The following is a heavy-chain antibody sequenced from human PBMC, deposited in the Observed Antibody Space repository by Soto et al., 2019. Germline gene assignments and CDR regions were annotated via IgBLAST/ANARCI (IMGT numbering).Heavy chain of an antibody. CDR1: GFTFSNYA. J-gene: IGHJ4*02. Sequence: GGSLRLSCAASGFTFSNYAMSWVRQAPGKGLEWVSAISSSGDSPYYADSVKGRFTVSRDNSKNTLYLQMNSLRDEDTAVYYCARRTVSGWYTFDYWGQGTLVTVSS. V-gene: IGHV3-23*01. CDR3: ARRTVSGWYTFDY. CDR2: ISSSGDSP. D-gene: IGHD6-19*01.